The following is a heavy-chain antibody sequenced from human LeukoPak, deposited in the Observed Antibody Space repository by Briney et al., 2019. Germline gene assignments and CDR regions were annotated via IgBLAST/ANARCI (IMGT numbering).Heavy chain of an antibody. CDR1: GFNFSRYD. V-gene: IGHV3-30*02. Sequence: GGSLRLSCAASGFNFSRYDMHWVRQAPGKGLEWVAFIRSDGSQKYHADSVKGRFTISRDNAKNTLYVQMNSLRDEDTAVYYCAKGDYNWGPGTLVTVSS. J-gene: IGHJ4*02. CDR3: AKGDYN. D-gene: IGHD4-11*01. CDR2: IRSDGSQK.